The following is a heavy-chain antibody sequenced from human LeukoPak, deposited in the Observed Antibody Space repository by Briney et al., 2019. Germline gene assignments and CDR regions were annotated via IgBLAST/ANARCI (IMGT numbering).Heavy chain of an antibody. J-gene: IGHJ4*02. CDR3: ARAGVRYYYDSSGYRLSFDY. Sequence: SETLSLTCVVYGGSFSGYYWSWIRQPPGKGLEWIGEINHSGSTNYNPSLKSRVTISVDTSKNQFSLKLSSVTAADTAVYYCARAGVRYYYDSSGYRLSFDYWGQGTLVTVSS. D-gene: IGHD3-22*01. CDR2: INHSGST. V-gene: IGHV4-34*01. CDR1: GGSFSGYY.